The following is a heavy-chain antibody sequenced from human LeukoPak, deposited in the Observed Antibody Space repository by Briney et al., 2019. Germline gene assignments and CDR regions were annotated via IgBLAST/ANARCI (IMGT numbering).Heavy chain of an antibody. CDR1: GGSISSSSYY. Sequence: SETLSLTCTVSGGSISSSSYYWSWIRQPAGKGLEWIGRIYTSGSTNYNPSLKSRVTISVDTSKNQFSLKLSSVTAADTAVYYCARYIAAAGSVDYWGQGTLVTVSS. V-gene: IGHV4-61*02. CDR2: IYTSGST. J-gene: IGHJ4*02. D-gene: IGHD6-13*01. CDR3: ARYIAAAGSVDY.